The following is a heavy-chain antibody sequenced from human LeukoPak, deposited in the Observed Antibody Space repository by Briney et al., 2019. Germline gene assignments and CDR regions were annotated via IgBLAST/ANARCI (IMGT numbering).Heavy chain of an antibody. J-gene: IGHJ3*02. D-gene: IGHD3-10*01. CDR3: AKGLNAYGSGSYSHLDAFDI. CDR1: GFTFSPYA. Sequence: GGSLRLSCAASGFTFSPYAMSWVRPAPGKGLEWVSTISTSGRSTYYAASVKGRFTTSRDNSKNTLFLQMNSLRAEDTAVYYCAKGLNAYGSGSYSHLDAFDIWGQGTMVTVSS. CDR2: ISTSGRST. V-gene: IGHV3-23*01.